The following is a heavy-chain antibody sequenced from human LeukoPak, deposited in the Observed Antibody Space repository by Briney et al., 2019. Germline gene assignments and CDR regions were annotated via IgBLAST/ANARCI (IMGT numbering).Heavy chain of an antibody. Sequence: SETLSLTCTVSGGSISISSYYWGWVRQPPGRGLEWIEGIYYSGSTRYTPPLKSRVTISVDTSKNQFSLKLSSVTAADTAVYYCARLSPYYDILTGYSYYFDYWGQGTLVTVSS. J-gene: IGHJ4*02. CDR1: GGSISISSYY. V-gene: IGHV4-39*01. D-gene: IGHD3-9*01. CDR3: ARLSPYYDILTGYSYYFDY. CDR2: IYYSGST.